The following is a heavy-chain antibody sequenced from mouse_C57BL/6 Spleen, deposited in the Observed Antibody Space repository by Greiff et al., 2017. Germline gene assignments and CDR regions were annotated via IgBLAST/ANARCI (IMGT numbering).Heavy chain of an antibody. CDR2: INYDGSST. CDR1: GFTFSDYY. J-gene: IGHJ2*01. Sequence: EVKVVESEGGLVQPGSSMKLSCTASGFTFSDYYMAWVRQVPEKGLEWVANINYDGSSTYYLDSLKSRFIISRDTAKNILYLQMSSLKSEDTATYYCARDKTGDFDYWGQGTTLTVSS. CDR3: ARDKTGDFDY. D-gene: IGHD4-1*01. V-gene: IGHV5-16*01.